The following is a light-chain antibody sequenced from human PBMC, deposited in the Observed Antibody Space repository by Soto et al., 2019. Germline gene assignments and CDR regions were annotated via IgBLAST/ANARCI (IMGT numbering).Light chain of an antibody. J-gene: IGKJ5*01. V-gene: IGKV1-33*01. CDR1: QDISNY. Sequence: IQLTQPPSFLSASVGDRVTITCRASQDISNYLVWYQQKPGKAPKPLIYAASTLETGDPLRFSGSGSGTDFAFIISSLQPEDVATYFCQQYGSLPITFGQGTRLEIK. CDR3: QQYGSLPIT. CDR2: AAS.